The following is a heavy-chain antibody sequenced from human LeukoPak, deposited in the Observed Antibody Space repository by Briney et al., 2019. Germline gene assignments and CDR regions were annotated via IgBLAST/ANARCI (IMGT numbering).Heavy chain of an antibody. CDR3: AKGPHDYGDFYDY. V-gene: IGHV3-23*01. Sequence: GRSLRLSCAASGFTFSSYAMSWVRQAPGKGLEWVSAISGSGGSTYYADSVKGRFTISRDNSKNTLYLQMNSLRAEDTAVYYCAKGPHDYGDFYDYWGQGTLVTVSS. CDR2: ISGSGGST. D-gene: IGHD4-17*01. CDR1: GFTFSSYA. J-gene: IGHJ4*02.